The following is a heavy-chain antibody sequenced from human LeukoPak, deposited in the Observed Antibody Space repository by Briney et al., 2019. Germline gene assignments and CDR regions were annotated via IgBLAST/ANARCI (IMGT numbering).Heavy chain of an antibody. Sequence: GGSLRLSCAASGFTFSGSALHWVRQASGKGLEWVGRIRSTANGYATAYAASVKGRFTISRDDSKNTAYLQMDSLKTEDTAVYYCTGHYYGSGSYADFDYWGQGTLVTVSS. CDR2: IRSTANGYAT. V-gene: IGHV3-73*01. CDR3: TGHYYGSGSYADFDY. CDR1: GFTFSGSA. J-gene: IGHJ4*02. D-gene: IGHD3-10*01.